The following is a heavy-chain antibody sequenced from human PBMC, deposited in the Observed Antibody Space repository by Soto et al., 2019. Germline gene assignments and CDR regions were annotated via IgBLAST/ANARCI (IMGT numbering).Heavy chain of an antibody. V-gene: IGHV2-5*02. CDR3: AHIDPKIVTVGRHGGFDS. CDR1: GFSLTSGVG. CDR2: IYWDDDK. J-gene: IGHJ4*02. Sequence: QITLKESGPTLVRPPQTLTLTCTFSGFSLTSGVGVGWIRQPPGKALEWLALIYWDDDKRYSPSLKNRLTITKDTSKNQVVLTMTNVGPVDTATYFCAHIDPKIVTVGRHGGFDSWGQGTLVTVSS. D-gene: IGHD2-21*02.